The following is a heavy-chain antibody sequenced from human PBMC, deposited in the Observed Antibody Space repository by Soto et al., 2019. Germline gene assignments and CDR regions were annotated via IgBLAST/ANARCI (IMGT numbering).Heavy chain of an antibody. J-gene: IGHJ6*02. Sequence: ASVKVSCKASGFTFTSSAVQWVRQARGQRLEWIGWIVVGSGNTNYAQKFQERVTITRDESTSTAYMELSSLRSEDTAVYYCARPRIAAAGYYYYGMDVWGQGTTVTVSS. CDR2: IVVGSGNT. V-gene: IGHV1-58*01. CDR3: ARPRIAAAGYYYYGMDV. CDR1: GFTFTSSA. D-gene: IGHD6-13*01.